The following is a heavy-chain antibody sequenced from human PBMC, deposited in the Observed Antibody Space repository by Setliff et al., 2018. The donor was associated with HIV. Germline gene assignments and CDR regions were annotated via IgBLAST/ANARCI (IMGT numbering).Heavy chain of an antibody. D-gene: IGHD3-3*01. CDR3: ARGTDFWSGSSNFDY. V-gene: IGHV1-2*02. CDR2: INPNSGGT. CDR1: GYTFTAYY. Sequence: ASVKVSCKAYGYTFTAYYMHWVRQAPGQGLEWMGWINPNSGGTNYAQKFRGRVTMTRDTSINTAHMYLSSLRSDYTAIYFCARGTDFWSGSSNFDYWGQGTQVPVSS. J-gene: IGHJ4*02.